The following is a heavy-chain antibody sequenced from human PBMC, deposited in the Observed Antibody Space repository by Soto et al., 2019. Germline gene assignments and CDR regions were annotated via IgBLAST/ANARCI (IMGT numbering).Heavy chain of an antibody. CDR2: IVPSLDTT. J-gene: IGHJ6*02. Sequence: QVHLVQSGTEVKKPVSSVKVSCKASGGTFSSSGFSWVRQAPGQGLEWMGMIVPSLDTTNYAQKFQARVTITADEVTSTAYMELRSLRSEDTAVYYCARWPQPRYTADPYAVDVWGQGTRVIVSS. D-gene: IGHD3-16*02. V-gene: IGHV1-69*11. CDR1: GGTFSSSG. CDR3: ARWPQPRYTADPYAVDV.